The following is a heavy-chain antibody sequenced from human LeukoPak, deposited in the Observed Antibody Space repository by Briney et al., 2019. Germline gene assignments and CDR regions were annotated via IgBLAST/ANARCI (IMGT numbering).Heavy chain of an antibody. CDR3: AKAVGSSGYFSRDAFDI. CDR1: GFTFSSYA. Sequence: GGSLRLSCAPSGFTFSSYAMSWVRQAPGKGLEWVAVISGGGSGTYYADSVRGRFTISRDNSKNTVYLQMNSLRAEDTAIYYCAKAVGSSGYFSRDAFDIWGQGTMVTVSS. CDR2: ISGGGSGT. D-gene: IGHD3-22*01. J-gene: IGHJ3*02. V-gene: IGHV3-23*01.